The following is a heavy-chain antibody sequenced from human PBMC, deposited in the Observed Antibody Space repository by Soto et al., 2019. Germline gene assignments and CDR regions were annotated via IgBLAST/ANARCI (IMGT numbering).Heavy chain of an antibody. Sequence: GGSLRLSCAASGFTFSSYGMHWVRQAQGKGLEWVAVISYDGSNKYYADSVKGRFTISRDNSKNTLYLQMNSLRAEDTAVYYCAGARGYCSGGSCYPPLNWGQGTLVTVSS. CDR3: AGARGYCSGGSCYPPLN. CDR1: GFTFSSYG. J-gene: IGHJ4*02. D-gene: IGHD2-15*01. V-gene: IGHV3-30*03. CDR2: ISYDGSNK.